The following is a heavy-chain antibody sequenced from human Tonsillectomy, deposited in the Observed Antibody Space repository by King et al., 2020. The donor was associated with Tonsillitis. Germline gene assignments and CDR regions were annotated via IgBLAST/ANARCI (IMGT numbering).Heavy chain of an antibody. J-gene: IGHJ4*02. V-gene: IGHV4-34*01. CDR1: GGSFSGYY. CDR3: AVDGDYVLGY. CDR2: INHSGST. Sequence: VQLQQWGAGLLKPSETLSLTCAVSGGSFSGYYCSWIRQPPGKGLEWIGEINHSGSTNYNPSLKSRVTISVDTSKNQFSLKLSSVTAADTAVYYCAVDGDYVLGYWGQGTLVTVSS. D-gene: IGHD4-17*01.